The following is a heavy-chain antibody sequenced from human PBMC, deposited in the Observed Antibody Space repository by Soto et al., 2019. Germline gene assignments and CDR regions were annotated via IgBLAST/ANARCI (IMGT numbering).Heavy chain of an antibody. CDR2: INPNSGGT. D-gene: IGHD3-3*01. V-gene: IGHV1-2*04. CDR1: GSTFTGYY. Sequence: GASVKVSCKASGSTFTGYYMHWVRQAPGQGLEWMGWINPNSGGTNYAQKFQGWVTMTRDTSISTAYMELSRLRSDDTAVYYCARGVWSGYYYYFDYWGQGTLVTVSS. CDR3: ARGVWSGYYYYFDY. J-gene: IGHJ4*02.